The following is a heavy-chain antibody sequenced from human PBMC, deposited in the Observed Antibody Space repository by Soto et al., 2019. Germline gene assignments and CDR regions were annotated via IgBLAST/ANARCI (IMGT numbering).Heavy chain of an antibody. V-gene: IGHV3-23*01. CDR2: ICGSGGAT. J-gene: IGHJ4*02. Sequence: PGGSLRLSCAASGFTFSSYAMSWVRPAPGKGLEWASAICGSGGATYYTDSVKGRFTISRDNSKNTLHLQMNNLRAEDTAIYYFAKGSGGNCYSHFDYCGQGTLVTVSS. D-gene: IGHD2-15*01. CDR3: AKGSGGNCYSHFDY. CDR1: GFTFSSYA.